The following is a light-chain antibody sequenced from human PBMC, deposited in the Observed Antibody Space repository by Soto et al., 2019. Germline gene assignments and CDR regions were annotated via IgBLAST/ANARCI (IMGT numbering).Light chain of an antibody. V-gene: IGKV3-15*01. CDR2: AVS. CDR3: QQYNNWPHMWT. Sequence: EILMTQSPVTLSVSPGERATLSCRASQSVSSNVAWYQQKPGQAPRLLIYAVSTRATGIPARFSGSGSGTEFTLTINSLQSEDFAVYYCQQYNNWPHMWTFGQGTKV. CDR1: QSVSSN. J-gene: IGKJ1*01.